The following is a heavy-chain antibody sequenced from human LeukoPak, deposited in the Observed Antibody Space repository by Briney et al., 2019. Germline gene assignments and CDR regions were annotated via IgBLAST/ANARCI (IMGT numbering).Heavy chain of an antibody. J-gene: IGHJ4*02. CDR1: GFTFSSYG. CDR3: AKDGGFGELLTYYFDY. Sequence: GGSLRLSCAASGFTFSSYGMHWVRQAPGKGLEWVAFIRYDGSNKYYADSVKGRFTISRDNSKNTLYLQMNSLRAEDTAVYYCAKDGGFGELLTYYFDYWGQGTLVTVSS. CDR2: IRYDGSNK. V-gene: IGHV3-30*02. D-gene: IGHD3-10*01.